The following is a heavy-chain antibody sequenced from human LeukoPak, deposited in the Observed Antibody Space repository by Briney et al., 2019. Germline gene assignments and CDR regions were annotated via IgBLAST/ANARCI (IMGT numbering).Heavy chain of an antibody. CDR1: GFTFSSYT. D-gene: IGHD1-26*01. Sequence: GGSLRLSCAASGFTFSSYTMNWVRQAPGRGLEWVSSISSSSSYIYYADSVKGRFSISRDNAKKSLYLQMNILRAEDTAVYYCARNGIVGAGYYFDYWGQGTLVTVSS. CDR3: ARNGIVGAGYYFDY. CDR2: ISSSSSYI. J-gene: IGHJ4*02. V-gene: IGHV3-21*01.